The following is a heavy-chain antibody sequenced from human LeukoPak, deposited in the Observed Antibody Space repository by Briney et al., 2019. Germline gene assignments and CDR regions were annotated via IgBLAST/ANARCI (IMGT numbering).Heavy chain of an antibody. Sequence: GGSLRLSCAASGFTFSSHSMNWVRQAPGKGLEWVSSISSSSSYIYYADSVKGRFTISRDNAKNSLYLQMNSLRAEDTAVYYCARPRVTRTFDAFDIWGQGTMVTVSS. J-gene: IGHJ3*02. CDR3: ARPRVTRTFDAFDI. D-gene: IGHD3-10*01. CDR1: GFTFSSHS. CDR2: ISSSSSYI. V-gene: IGHV3-21*01.